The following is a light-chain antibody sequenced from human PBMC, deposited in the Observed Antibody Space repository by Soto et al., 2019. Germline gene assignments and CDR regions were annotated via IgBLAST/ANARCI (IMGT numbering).Light chain of an antibody. J-gene: IGKJ1*01. Sequence: EIVMTQSPATLSVSPGERATLSYRASQSVSSNLAWYQQKPGQAPRLLIYGASTRATGIPARFSGSGSGTEFTLNISSLQSEDFAVYYCQQYNNWPPVTFGQGTKVEIQ. CDR1: QSVSSN. CDR3: QQYNNWPPVT. CDR2: GAS. V-gene: IGKV3-15*01.